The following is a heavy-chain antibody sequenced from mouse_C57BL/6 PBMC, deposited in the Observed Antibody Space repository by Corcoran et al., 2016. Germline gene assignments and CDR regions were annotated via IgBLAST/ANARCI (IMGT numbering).Heavy chain of an antibody. CDR1: GYTFTDYY. D-gene: IGHD3-2*02. V-gene: IGHV1-26*01. CDR3: APSQDSSDWFAY. J-gene: IGHJ3*01. CDR2: INPNNGGT. Sequence: EVQLQQSGPELVKPGASVKISCKASGYTFTDYYMNWVKQSHGKSLEWIGDINPNNGGTSYNQKFKGKATLTVDKSSSTAYMELRSLTSEDSAVYYCAPSQDSSDWFAYWGQGTLVTVSA.